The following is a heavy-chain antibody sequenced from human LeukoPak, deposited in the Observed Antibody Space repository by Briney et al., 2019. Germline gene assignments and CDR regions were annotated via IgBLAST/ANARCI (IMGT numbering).Heavy chain of an antibody. D-gene: IGHD2-8*01. CDR3: ARVLSVAAFDI. V-gene: IGHV1-2*02. J-gene: IGHJ3*02. CDR2: INPNSGGT. Sequence: ASVKVSCKASGYTFTVYYMHWVRQAPGQGLEWMGWINPNSGGTNYAQKFQGRVTITRDTSISTAYMELSRLRSDDTAVYYCARVLSVAAFDIWGQGTMVTVSS. CDR1: GYTFTVYY.